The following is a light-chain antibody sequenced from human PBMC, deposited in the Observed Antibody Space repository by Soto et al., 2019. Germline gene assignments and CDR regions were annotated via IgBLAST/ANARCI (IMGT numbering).Light chain of an antibody. CDR1: QSISNY. CDR2: AAS. Sequence: DIQMTQSPSSLSASVGDRVTITCRASQSISNYLNWCQQKPGKAPKLLIYAASSLQRRVPSRFSGSGSGTDFTLTISSLQPEDFATYYCQQSYSTVLTFGGGTKVDIK. V-gene: IGKV1-39*01. J-gene: IGKJ4*01. CDR3: QQSYSTVLT.